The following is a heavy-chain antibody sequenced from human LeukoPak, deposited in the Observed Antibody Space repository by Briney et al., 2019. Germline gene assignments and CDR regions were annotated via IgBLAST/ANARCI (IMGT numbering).Heavy chain of an antibody. CDR1: GFTFSSYA. V-gene: IGHV3-30-3*01. CDR2: ISYDGSNK. D-gene: IGHD3-3*01. Sequence: GRSLRLSCAASGFTFSSYAMHWVRQAPGKGLEWVAVISYDGSNKYYADSVKGRFTISRDNSKNTLYLQMNSLRAEDTAVYYCARGLLLYYDFWSGYRGDAFDIWGQGTMVTVSS. CDR3: ARGLLLYYDFWSGYRGDAFDI. J-gene: IGHJ3*02.